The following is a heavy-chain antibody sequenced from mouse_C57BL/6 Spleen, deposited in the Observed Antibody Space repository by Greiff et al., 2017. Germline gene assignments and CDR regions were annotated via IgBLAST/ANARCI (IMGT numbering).Heavy chain of an antibody. CDR2: ISYDGSN. J-gene: IGHJ4*01. Sequence: EVKLQESGPGLVKPSQSLSLTCSVTGYSITSGYYWNWIRQFPGNKLEWMGYISYDGSNNYNPSLKNRISITRDTSKNQFFLKLNSVTTEDTATYYCAREGELLWRAMDYWGQGTSVTVSS. D-gene: IGHD1-1*02. CDR3: AREGELLWRAMDY. CDR1: GYSITSGYY. V-gene: IGHV3-6*01.